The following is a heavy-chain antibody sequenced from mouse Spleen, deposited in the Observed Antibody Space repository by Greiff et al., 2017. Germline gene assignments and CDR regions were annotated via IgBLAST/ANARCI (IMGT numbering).Heavy chain of an antibody. Sequence: EVQLQQSGTVLARPGASVKMSCKTSGYTFTSYWMHWVKQRPGQGLEWIGAIYPGNSDTSYNQKFKGKAKLTAVTSASTAYMELSSLTNEDSAVYYCTRGSTMITTWFAYWGQGTLVTVSA. CDR2: IYPGNSDT. J-gene: IGHJ3*01. CDR3: TRGSTMITTWFAY. CDR1: GYTFTSYW. V-gene: IGHV1-5*01. D-gene: IGHD2-4*01.